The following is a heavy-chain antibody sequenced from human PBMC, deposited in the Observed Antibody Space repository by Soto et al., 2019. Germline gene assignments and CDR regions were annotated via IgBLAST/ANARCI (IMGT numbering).Heavy chain of an antibody. CDR2: IHYTGST. V-gene: IGHV4-59*01. D-gene: IGHD2-15*01. J-gene: IGHJ2*01. CDR3: ARDLRGGYSAYWYFDL. CDR1: GGSIRSYY. Sequence: QVQLQESGPGLVKPSETLSLTCTVPGGSIRSYYWSWIRQPPGKGLEWIGYIHYTGSTNYNPSLKSRVTISVDTSNNQLSLKLSSVTAADAAVYYCARDLRGGYSAYWYFDLWGRGTLVTVSS.